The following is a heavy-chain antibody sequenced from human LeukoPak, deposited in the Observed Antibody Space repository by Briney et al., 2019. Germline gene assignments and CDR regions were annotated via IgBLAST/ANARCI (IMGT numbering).Heavy chain of an antibody. Sequence: GGSLRLSCAASGFTFSSYGMHWVRQAPGKGLEWVAFIRYDGSNKYYADSVKGRFTISRDNSKNTLYLQMNSLRAEDTAVYYCAKEYSSGWPEVSFDYWGQGTLVTVSS. CDR1: GFTFSSYG. D-gene: IGHD6-19*01. CDR3: AKEYSSGWPEVSFDY. V-gene: IGHV3-30*02. J-gene: IGHJ4*02. CDR2: IRYDGSNK.